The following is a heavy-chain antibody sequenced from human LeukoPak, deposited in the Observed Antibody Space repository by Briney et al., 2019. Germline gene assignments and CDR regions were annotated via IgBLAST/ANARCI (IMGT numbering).Heavy chain of an antibody. CDR3: AKDRPNYYGSNGHYYRRDGDY. Sequence: GGSLRLSCAASGFTFSTYDMQWVRQAPGKGLEWVSGIGRSASTYTDSVKGRFTISRDNSKDTLYLQMNSLRAEDTAVYYCAKDRPNYYGSNGHYYRRDGDYWGQGTLVTVSS. V-gene: IGHV3-23*01. CDR2: IGRSAST. D-gene: IGHD3-22*01. J-gene: IGHJ4*02. CDR1: GFTFSTYD.